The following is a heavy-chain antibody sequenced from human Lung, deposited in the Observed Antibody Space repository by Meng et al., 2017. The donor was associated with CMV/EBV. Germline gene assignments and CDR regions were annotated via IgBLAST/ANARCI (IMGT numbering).Heavy chain of an antibody. CDR1: GGSISSSNSY. CDR2: IYHSGST. V-gene: IGHV4-39*01. D-gene: IGHD3-10*01. Sequence: QLQLQESGPGLVKPSEPLSLTCTVSGGSISSSNSYWDWIRQPPGKGLEWIGAIYHSGSTSYNPSLQSRVTMFVDTSKNQFSLMLTSVTATDTAVYYCARRRGGSGRDCWGQGTLVTVSS. CDR3: ARRRGGSGRDC. J-gene: IGHJ4*02.